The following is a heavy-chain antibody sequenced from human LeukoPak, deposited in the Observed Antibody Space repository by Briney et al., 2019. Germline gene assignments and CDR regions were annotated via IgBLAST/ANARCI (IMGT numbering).Heavy chain of an antibody. J-gene: IGHJ5*02. CDR1: GGSFSGYY. CDR3: AREYYDGSARRPFDP. V-gene: IGHV4-34*01. CDR2: INHSGST. Sequence: SETLSLTCAVYGGSFSGYYWSWMRQPPWKGLEGIGEINHSGSTKYNPSLKRRVTISVDTSKNQFAFKLSSVPAADTAVYYCAREYYDGSARRPFDPWRQGTLVTVSS. D-gene: IGHD3-10*01.